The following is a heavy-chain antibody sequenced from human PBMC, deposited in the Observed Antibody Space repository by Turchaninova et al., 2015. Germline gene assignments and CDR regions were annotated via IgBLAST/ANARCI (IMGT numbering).Heavy chain of an antibody. J-gene: IGHJ4*02. CDR2: INQSGST. Sequence: QVQLQQWGAGLLKPSETLSLPCAVYGGSFSGYYWSWIRQPPGKGLEWIGEINQSGSTNYNPSLKRRVTISVDASKNQFSLHLGSVTAADTAMYYCTGGYCSGDSCYSVYWGQGTLVTVSS. CDR3: TGGYCSGDSCYSVY. V-gene: IGHV4-34*02. D-gene: IGHD2-15*01. CDR1: GGSFSGYY.